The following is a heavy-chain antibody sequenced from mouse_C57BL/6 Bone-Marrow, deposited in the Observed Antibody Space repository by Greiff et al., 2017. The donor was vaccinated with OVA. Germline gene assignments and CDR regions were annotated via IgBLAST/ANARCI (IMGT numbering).Heavy chain of an antibody. CDR3: ARSELFAY. V-gene: IGHV14-2*01. CDR1: GFNIKDSY. J-gene: IGHJ3*01. CDR2: IDPEEGET. Sequence: VQLQQSGAELVKPGASVKLSCTASGFNIKDSYMHWVKQSTEQGLEWIGRIDPEEGETKYAPKVQGKATITADTSSNTAYLQLSSLTSEDTAVYYCARSELFAYWGQGTLVTVSA.